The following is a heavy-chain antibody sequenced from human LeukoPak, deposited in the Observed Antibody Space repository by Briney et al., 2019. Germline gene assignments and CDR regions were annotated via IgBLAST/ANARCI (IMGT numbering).Heavy chain of an antibody. CDR2: ISYDGSNK. CDR1: GFTFSSYS. Sequence: GGSLRLSCAASGFTFSSYSMNWVRQAPGKGLEWVAVISYDGSNKYYADSVKGRFTISRDNSKNTLYLQMNSLRAEDTAVYYCARDSHYGAGDWGQGTLVTVSS. J-gene: IGHJ4*02. D-gene: IGHD3-10*01. V-gene: IGHV3-30*03. CDR3: ARDSHYGAGD.